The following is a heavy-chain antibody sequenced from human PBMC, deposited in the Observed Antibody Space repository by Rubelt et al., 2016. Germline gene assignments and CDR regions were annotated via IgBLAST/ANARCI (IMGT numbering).Heavy chain of an antibody. D-gene: IGHD2-2*01. CDR3: AREGLVYCSSTSCYYYYGMDV. V-gene: IGHV1-18*01. CDR2: ISAYNGNT. CDR1: GYTFTSYG. Sequence: QVQLVQSGAEVKKPGASVKVSCKASGYTFTSYGISWVRQAPGQGLEWMGWISAYNGNTNYAQKLQGRVTMTTDTSTSTAYMELRSLRSDDTAVYYCAREGLVYCSSTSCYYYYGMDVWGQGTTVAVSS. J-gene: IGHJ6*02.